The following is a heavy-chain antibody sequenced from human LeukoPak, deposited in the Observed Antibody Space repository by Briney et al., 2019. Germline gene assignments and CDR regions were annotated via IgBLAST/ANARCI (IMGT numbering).Heavy chain of an antibody. D-gene: IGHD2-15*01. CDR3: ARDYPIKYGHSSGGRDNGMDV. J-gene: IGHJ6*02. CDR1: GGSISSGGYY. Sequence: PSETLSLTRTVSGGSISSGGYYWSWIRQHPGKGLEWIGYIYYSGSTYYNPSLKSRVTISVDTSKNQFSLKLSSVTAADTAVYYCARDYPIKYGHSSGGRDNGMDVWGQGTTVTVSS. CDR2: IYYSGST. V-gene: IGHV4-31*03.